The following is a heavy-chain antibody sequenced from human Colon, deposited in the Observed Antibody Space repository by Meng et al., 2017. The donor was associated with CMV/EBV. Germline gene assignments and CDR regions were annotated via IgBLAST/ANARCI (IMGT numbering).Heavy chain of an antibody. D-gene: IGHD5-18*01. CDR2: ISWNSGSI. CDR3: ATLHTALDF. V-gene: IGHV3-9*01. Sequence: SLKISCAASGFTFDDYAMHWVRQAPGKGLEWVSGISWNSGSIGYADSVKGRFTISRDNAKNSLYLQMNSLRAEDTALYYCATLHTALDFWGQGTTVTVSS. J-gene: IGHJ6*02. CDR1: GFTFDDYA.